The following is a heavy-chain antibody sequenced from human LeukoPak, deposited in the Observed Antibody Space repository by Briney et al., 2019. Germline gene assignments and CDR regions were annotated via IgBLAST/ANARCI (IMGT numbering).Heavy chain of an antibody. CDR2: IKEDESEK. CDR1: GFTYSSYW. CDR3: AKPYYYGSGSYFNFDY. V-gene: IGHV3-7*03. Sequence: GGSLRLSCAASGFTYSSYWMSWVRQAPGKGLEWVANIKEDESEKDYVDSVKGRFTISRDNSKNTLYLQMNSLRAEDTAVYYCAKPYYYGSGSYFNFDYWGQGTLVTVSS. J-gene: IGHJ4*02. D-gene: IGHD3-10*01.